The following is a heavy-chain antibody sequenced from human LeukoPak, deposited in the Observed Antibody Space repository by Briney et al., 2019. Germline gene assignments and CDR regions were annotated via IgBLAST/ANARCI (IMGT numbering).Heavy chain of an antibody. J-gene: IGHJ4*02. CDR1: GGSISSGDYY. CDR2: IYYSGST. CDR3: AREDHDYGTGY. Sequence: SETLSLTCTVSGGSISSGDYYWSWIRQPPGKGLEWIGYIYYSGSTNYNPSLKSRLTISVDTSKNQFSLRLSSVTAADTAVYYCAREDHDYGTGYWGQGTLVTVSS. V-gene: IGHV4-30-4*01. D-gene: IGHD4-17*01.